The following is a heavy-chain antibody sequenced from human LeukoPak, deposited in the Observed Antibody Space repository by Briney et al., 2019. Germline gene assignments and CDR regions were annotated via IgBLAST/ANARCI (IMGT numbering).Heavy chain of an antibody. CDR3: ARAQWLGYFDY. D-gene: IGHD6-19*01. CDR1: GFTFSTSA. Sequence: GGSLRLSCAASGFTFSTSAMAWFRQTPGKGLEWVSVIYSGGSTYYADSVKGRFTISRDNSKNTLYLQMNSLRAEDTAVYYCARAQWLGYFDYWGQGTLVTVSS. V-gene: IGHV3-53*01. J-gene: IGHJ4*02. CDR2: IYSGGST.